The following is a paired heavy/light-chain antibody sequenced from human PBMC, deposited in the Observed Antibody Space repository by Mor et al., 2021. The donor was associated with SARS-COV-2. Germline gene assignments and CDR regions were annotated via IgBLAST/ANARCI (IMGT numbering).Heavy chain of an antibody. CDR1: GFTFSSYA. V-gene: IGHV3-23*01. D-gene: IGHD2-2*01. J-gene: IGHJ6*02. Sequence: EVQLLESGGGLVQPGGSLSLSCAASGFTFSSYAMSWVRQAPGKGLEWVSAISGSGTVTYYADSVKGRCTISRDNSKNTLYLQMNSLRAEDTALYYCAKVVVPALKSYYYGMDVWGQGTTVTVSS. CDR3: AKVVVPALKSYYYGMDV. CDR2: ISGSGTVT.
Light chain of an antibody. J-gene: IGLJ2*01. CDR2: DVS. CDR1: SSDVGGYNY. Sequence: QSALTQPASVSGSPGQSITISCTGTSSDVGGYNYVSWYQQHPGKAPKLMIYDVSKRPSGVSNRFSGSKSANTASLTISGLQAEDEADYYCSSYTTSSTFVVFAGGTKLTVL. CDR3: SSYTTSSTFVV. V-gene: IGLV2-14*01.